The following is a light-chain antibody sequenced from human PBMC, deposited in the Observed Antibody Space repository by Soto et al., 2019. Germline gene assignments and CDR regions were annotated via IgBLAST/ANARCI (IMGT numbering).Light chain of an antibody. J-gene: IGKJ1*01. CDR1: QGISSA. V-gene: IGKV1-13*02. Sequence: AIQLTQSPSSLSASVGDRVTITCRASQGISSALAWYQQKPGKAPKLLIYDASSLESGVPSRFSGSGSGTECTLTISSLQPEDFATYYCQQFNSYTWTFGQGTKVEIK. CDR2: DAS. CDR3: QQFNSYTWT.